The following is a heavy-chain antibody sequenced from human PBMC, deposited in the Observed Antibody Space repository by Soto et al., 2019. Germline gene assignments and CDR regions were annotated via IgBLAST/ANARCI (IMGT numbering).Heavy chain of an antibody. CDR2: IYYTGTS. D-gene: IGHD3-3*01. V-gene: IGHV4-59*08. Sequence: KSSETLSLTCTVSGGSIRNNYWSWIRQPPGKGLEWVGYIYYTGTSKYNPSLKSRVTISVDSSKNQFSLKLDSVTAADTAIYYSGKLGVYYQAFDNGGQGPLVTVPS. CDR3: GKLGVYYQAFDN. J-gene: IGHJ4*02. CDR1: GGSIRNNY.